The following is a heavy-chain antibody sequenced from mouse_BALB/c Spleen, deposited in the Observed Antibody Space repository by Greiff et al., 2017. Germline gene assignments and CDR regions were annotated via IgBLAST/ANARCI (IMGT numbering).Heavy chain of an antibody. CDR3: ARYGDYDGSRIFDV. Sequence: ESGPGLVKPSQSLSLICPVTGYPITSVFAWIWIRQFPGNTLEWMGYISYSGSTSYNPSLKSRISITRDTSKNQFFLQLNSVTTEDTATYYCARYGDYDGSRIFDVWGAGTTVTVSS. CDR2: ISYSGST. CDR1: GYPITSVFA. J-gene: IGHJ1*01. D-gene: IGHD1-1*01. V-gene: IGHV3-2*02.